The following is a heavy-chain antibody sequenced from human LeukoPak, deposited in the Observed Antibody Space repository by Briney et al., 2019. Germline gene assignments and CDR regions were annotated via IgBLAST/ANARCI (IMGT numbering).Heavy chain of an antibody. CDR3: ARASDIYAIDV. V-gene: IGHV3-21*01. CDR1: GFTFSSFT. D-gene: IGHD3-9*01. Sequence: GGSLRLSCAASGFTFSSFTMNWVRQAPGKGLEWVSSISSGTTYIYYADSLKGRFTISRDNAKNSLYLQMNSLRAEDTAVYYCARASDIYAIDVWGQGTTVTVSS. J-gene: IGHJ6*02. CDR2: ISSGTTYI.